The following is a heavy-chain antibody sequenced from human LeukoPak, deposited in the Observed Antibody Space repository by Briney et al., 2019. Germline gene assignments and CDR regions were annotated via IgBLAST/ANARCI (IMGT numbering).Heavy chain of an antibody. J-gene: IGHJ3*02. CDR2: IRYDGSNK. CDR3: ARATKGIVGAEDAFDI. Sequence: GRSLRLSCAASGFTFSSYGMHWVRQAPGKGLEWVAVIRYDGSNKYYADSVKGRFTISRDNSKNTLYLQMNSLRAEDTAVYYCARATKGIVGAEDAFDIWGQGTMVTVSS. V-gene: IGHV3-33*01. CDR1: GFTFSSYG. D-gene: IGHD1-26*01.